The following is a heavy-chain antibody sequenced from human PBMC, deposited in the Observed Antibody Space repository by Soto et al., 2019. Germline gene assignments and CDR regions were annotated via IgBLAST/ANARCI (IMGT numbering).Heavy chain of an antibody. J-gene: IGHJ4*02. CDR1: GGSISSGGYY. V-gene: IGHV4-31*03. CDR2: IYYSGST. D-gene: IGHD6-19*01. Sequence: PSETLSLTCTVTGGSISSGGYYWSWIRQHPGKGLEWIGYIYYSGSTYYNPSLKSRVTISVDRSKNQFSLKLSSVTAADTAVYYCARAGGLGAVAVDYWGQGTLVTVS. CDR3: ARAGGLGAVAVDY.